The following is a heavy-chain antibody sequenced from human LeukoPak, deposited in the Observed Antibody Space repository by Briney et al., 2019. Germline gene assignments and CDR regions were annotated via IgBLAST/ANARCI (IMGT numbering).Heavy chain of an antibody. V-gene: IGHV3-33*06. Sequence: GRSLRLSCAASGFTFSNCGMHWVRQAPGKGLEWGAVIWYDGSYKYYADSVKGRFTISRDNSKNTLYLQMNSLRAEDTAVYYCAKDFYVGPVLARYFDYWGQGTLVTVSS. CDR2: IWYDGSYK. CDR3: AKDFYVGPVLARYFDY. CDR1: GFTFSNCG. J-gene: IGHJ4*02. D-gene: IGHD2-8*02.